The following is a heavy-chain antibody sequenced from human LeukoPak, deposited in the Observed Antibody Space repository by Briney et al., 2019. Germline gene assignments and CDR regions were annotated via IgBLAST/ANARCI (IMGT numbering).Heavy chain of an antibody. D-gene: IGHD3-10*01. Sequence: SETLSLTCAVYGESFSGYSWSWIRQPPGKGLEWIGEINHRGSTNYISSLKSRVTISVDTSKNQFSLKLSSVTAADTAVYYCARSLWFGELYYWGQGTLVTVSS. CDR3: ARSLWFGELYY. J-gene: IGHJ4*02. CDR1: GESFSGYS. CDR2: INHRGST. V-gene: IGHV4-34*01.